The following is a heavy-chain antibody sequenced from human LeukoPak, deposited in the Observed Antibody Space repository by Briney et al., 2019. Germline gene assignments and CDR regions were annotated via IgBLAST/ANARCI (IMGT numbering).Heavy chain of an antibody. CDR1: GYTLTDYY. D-gene: IGHD4-11*01. J-gene: IGHJ4*02. Sequence: ASVKLSCKASGYTLTDYYMHGVRQAPGQGLEWMGWINPNSGDTNKGRLTMTGDTSISTAYMERSRVTSDDTADYYGARDRDDSNTERGSDYWGQGTLVTVSS. CDR2: INPNSGDT. V-gene: IGHV1-2*02. CDR3: ARDRDDSNTERGSDY.